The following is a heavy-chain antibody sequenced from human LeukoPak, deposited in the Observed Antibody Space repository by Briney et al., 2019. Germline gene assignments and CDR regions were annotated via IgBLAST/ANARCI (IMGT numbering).Heavy chain of an antibody. D-gene: IGHD5-12*01. CDR3: AKEALPTGIVATIAYFDY. J-gene: IGHJ4*02. CDR2: ISWDGGST. Sequence: GGSLRLSCAASGFTFDDYTMHWVRQAPGKGLEWVSLISWDGGSTYYADSVKGRFTISRDNSKNSLYLQMNSLRTEDTALYYCAKEALPTGIVATIAYFDYWGQGTLVTVSS. CDR1: GFTFDDYT. V-gene: IGHV3-43*01.